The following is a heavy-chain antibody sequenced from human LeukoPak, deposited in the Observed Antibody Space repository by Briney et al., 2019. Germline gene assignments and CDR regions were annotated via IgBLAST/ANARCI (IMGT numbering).Heavy chain of an antibody. J-gene: IGHJ4*02. Sequence: GGSLRLSCAASGFTFSSYGMHWVRQAPGKGLEWVAFVRYDRSNKYYADSVKGRFTISRDNSKNTLYLQMNSLRAEDTAVYYCAKDQVDVVVPAAMFLDYWGQGTLVTVSS. CDR3: AKDQVDVVVPAAMFLDY. V-gene: IGHV3-30*02. CDR1: GFTFSSYG. CDR2: VRYDRSNK. D-gene: IGHD2-2*01.